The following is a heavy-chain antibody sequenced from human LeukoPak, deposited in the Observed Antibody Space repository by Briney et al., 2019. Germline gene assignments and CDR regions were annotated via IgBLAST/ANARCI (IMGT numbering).Heavy chain of an antibody. D-gene: IGHD1-1*01. CDR1: GFTFSTYA. Sequence: PGTSLRLSCVASGFTFSTYAMHWVRQAPGRGLEWMAAISYDGTETYYAGSVKGRFTISRDNSKKTLYLQMNSLRAEDTAVYYCARAPDDARYYFDYWGQGTLVTVSS. CDR3: ARAPDDARYYFDY. V-gene: IGHV3-30*03. J-gene: IGHJ4*02. CDR2: ISYDGTET.